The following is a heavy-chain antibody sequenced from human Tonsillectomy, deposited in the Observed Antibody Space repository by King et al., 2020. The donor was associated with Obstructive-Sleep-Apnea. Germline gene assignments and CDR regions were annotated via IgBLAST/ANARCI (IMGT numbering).Heavy chain of an antibody. CDR2: IIPIFGIT. CDR1: GGTFSSYA. CDR3: AREPIVADHPRGSFDY. J-gene: IGHJ4*02. V-gene: IGHV1-69*04. D-gene: IGHD5-12*01. Sequence: QVQLEQSGAEVKKFGSSVKVSCRASGGTFSSYAISWVRQGPGQGLEWMGRIIPIFGITNQAQKFQDRVTIAADKFTSTAYMELRSLRSDDTAVDYCAREPIVADHPRGSFDYWGQGTLVTVSS.